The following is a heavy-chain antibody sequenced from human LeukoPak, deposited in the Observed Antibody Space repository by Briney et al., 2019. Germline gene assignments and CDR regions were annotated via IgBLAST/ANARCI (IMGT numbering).Heavy chain of an antibody. J-gene: IGHJ4*02. D-gene: IGHD1-26*01. CDR1: GFTFSNAW. Sequence: GGSLRLSCAASGFTFSNAWMSWVRQAPGKGLEWVGRIKSKTDGGTTDYAAPVKGRFTISRDNSKNTLYLQMNSLRAEDTAVYYCAKKRGPTTELSFDYWGQGTLVTVSS. V-gene: IGHV3-15*01. CDR2: IKSKTDGGTT. CDR3: AKKRGPTTELSFDY.